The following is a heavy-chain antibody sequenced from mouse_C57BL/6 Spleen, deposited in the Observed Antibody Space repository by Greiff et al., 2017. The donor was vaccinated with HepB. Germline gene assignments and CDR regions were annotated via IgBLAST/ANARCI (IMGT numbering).Heavy chain of an antibody. CDR3: TREKVTTVVGDY. CDR2: IDPETGGT. CDR1: GYTFTDYE. V-gene: IGHV1-15*01. D-gene: IGHD1-1*01. Sequence: VQLQQSGAELVRPGASVTLSCKASGYTFTDYEMHWVKQTPVHGLEWIGAIDPETGGTAYNQKFKGKAILTADKSSSTAYMELRSLTSEDSAVYYCTREKVTTVVGDYWGQGTTLTVSS. J-gene: IGHJ2*01.